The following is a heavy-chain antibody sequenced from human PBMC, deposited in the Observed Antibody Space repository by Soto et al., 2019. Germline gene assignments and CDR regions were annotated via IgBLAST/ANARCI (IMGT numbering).Heavy chain of an antibody. CDR1: GYTFTSYA. CDR3: ARGVHTAMLEDY. Sequence: ASVKVSCKASGYTFTSYAMHWVRQAPGQRLEWMGWINAGNGNTKYSQKFQGRVTITRDTSASTAYMELSSLRSEDTAVYYCARGVHTAMLEDYWGQGTLVTVSS. J-gene: IGHJ4*02. CDR2: INAGNGNT. V-gene: IGHV1-3*01. D-gene: IGHD5-18*01.